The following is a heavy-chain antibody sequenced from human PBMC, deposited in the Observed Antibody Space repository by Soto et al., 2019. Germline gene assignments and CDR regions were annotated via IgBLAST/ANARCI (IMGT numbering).Heavy chain of an antibody. J-gene: IGHJ3*02. V-gene: IGHV1-8*01. CDR1: GYTFTSYD. Sequence: ASVKVSCKASGYTFTSYDINWVRQATGQGLEWMGWINPNSGNTGYAQKFQGRVTMTRNTSISTAYMELSSLRSEASAVYYCAIADRDGWQAFDIWGQGTMVTVS. CDR2: INPNSGNT. CDR3: AIADRDGWQAFDI. D-gene: IGHD3-10*01.